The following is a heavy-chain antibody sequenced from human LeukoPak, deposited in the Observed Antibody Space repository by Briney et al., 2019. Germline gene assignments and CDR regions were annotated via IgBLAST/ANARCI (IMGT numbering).Heavy chain of an antibody. Sequence: NPSETLSLTCAVSGGSISSYFWTWIRQPAGKGLEWIGHIYSSGSTKYNPSLKSRVTMSLDTSKNQFSLKLSSVTAADTAVYYCARGGPTPYYFDYWGQGTLVTVSS. J-gene: IGHJ4*02. CDR1: GGSISSYF. D-gene: IGHD2-15*01. V-gene: IGHV4-4*07. CDR3: ARGGPTPYYFDY. CDR2: IYSSGST.